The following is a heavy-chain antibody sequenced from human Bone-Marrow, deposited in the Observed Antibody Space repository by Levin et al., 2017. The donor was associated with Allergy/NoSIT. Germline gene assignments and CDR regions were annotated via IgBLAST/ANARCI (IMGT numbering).Heavy chain of an antibody. Sequence: RTSETLSLTCHVSGGSVSSGGYYWSWIRQHPGMGLESIGYIYSSGNTYYNPSLQSRATISVDTSKNQFSLKLSSVTAADTAVYYCARVPSWVDTWGQGILVTVSS. J-gene: IGHJ5*02. CDR3: ARVPSWVDT. CDR2: IYSSGNT. V-gene: IGHV4-31*03. CDR1: GGSVSSGGYY.